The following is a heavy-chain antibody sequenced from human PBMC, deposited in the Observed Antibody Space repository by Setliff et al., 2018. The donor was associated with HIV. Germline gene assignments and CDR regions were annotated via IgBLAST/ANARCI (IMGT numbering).Heavy chain of an antibody. CDR1: GFTLSSYG. D-gene: IGHD4-17*01. V-gene: IGHV3-30*02. CDR3: TKGVQRLRPYYFDS. Sequence: PGGSLRLSCAASGFTLSSYGMHWVRQAPGKGPEWVAFMLYNGKAEEYADSVKGRFTISRDNSKNTLYLQMNSLRVEDTAIYYCTKGVQRLRPYYFDSWGQGTLVTVSS. J-gene: IGHJ4*02. CDR2: MLYNGKAE.